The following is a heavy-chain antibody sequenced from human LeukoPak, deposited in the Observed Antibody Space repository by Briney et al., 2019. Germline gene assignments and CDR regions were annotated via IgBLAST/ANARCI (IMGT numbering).Heavy chain of an antibody. CDR1: GYTFTGYY. D-gene: IGHD6-19*01. J-gene: IGHJ5*02. Sequence: ASVKVSCKASGYTFTGYYMHWVRQAPGQGLEWMGWINPNSGGTNYAQKFQGRVTMTRDTSISTAYMELSRLRSDDTAVYYCARIGTSGWYLGVWFDPWGQGTLVTVSS. CDR3: ARIGTSGWYLGVWFDP. CDR2: INPNSGGT. V-gene: IGHV1-2*02.